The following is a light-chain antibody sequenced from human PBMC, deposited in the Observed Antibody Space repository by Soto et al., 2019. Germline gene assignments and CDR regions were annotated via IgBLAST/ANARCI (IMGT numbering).Light chain of an antibody. Sequence: EIVLTQSPGTLSLSPGEEATLSCRASQGVSRTYLAWYQQKPGQAPRLLISGTSTRASGVPERISGAGSGTAFTLTISRLEPEDSAVYDCQQFGGSGHTFGPGTKLE. CDR1: QGVSRTY. V-gene: IGKV3-20*01. CDR2: GTS. J-gene: IGKJ2*01. CDR3: QQFGGSGHT.